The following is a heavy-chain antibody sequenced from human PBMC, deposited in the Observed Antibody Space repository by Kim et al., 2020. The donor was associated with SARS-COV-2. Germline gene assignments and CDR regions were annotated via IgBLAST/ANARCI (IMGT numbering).Heavy chain of an antibody. CDR1: GFTFSSYA. D-gene: IGHD3-10*01. CDR2: ISYDGSNK. J-gene: IGHJ4*02. Sequence: GGSLRRSCAASGFTFSSYAMHWVRQAPGKGLEWVAVISYDGSNKYYADSVKGRFTISRDNSKNTLYLQMNSLRAEDTAVYYCARGSLWFGELLGPDYWGQGTLVTVSS. V-gene: IGHV3-30*04. CDR3: ARGSLWFGELLGPDY.